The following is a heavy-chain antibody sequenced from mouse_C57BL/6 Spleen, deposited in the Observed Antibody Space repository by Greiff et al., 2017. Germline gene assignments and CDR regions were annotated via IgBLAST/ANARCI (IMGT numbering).Heavy chain of an antibody. CDR2: IPPNSGST. CDR1: GYTFTSYW. D-gene: IGHD6-1*01. Sequence: QVQLQQPGAELVKPGASVKLSCKASGYTFTSYWMHWVKQRPGQGLEWIGMIPPNSGSTNYNEKYKSKATLTVDKSSSTAYRQLSSLTSEDSAFYYCARPNPLWQNYLDYWGQGTTLTVSS. J-gene: IGHJ2*01. CDR3: ARPNPLWQNYLDY. V-gene: IGHV1-64*01.